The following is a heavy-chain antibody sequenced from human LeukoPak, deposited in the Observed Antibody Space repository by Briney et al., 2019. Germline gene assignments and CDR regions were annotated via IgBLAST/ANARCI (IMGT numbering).Heavy chain of an antibody. CDR3: ARDLDGSGSGDSY. CDR1: GFTVSSNY. V-gene: IGHV3-66*01. D-gene: IGHD3-10*01. Sequence: GGSLRLSCAASGFTVSSNYMSWVRQAPGKGLEWVSVIYSGGSTYYADSVKGRFTISRDNSKNTLYLQMNSLRAEDTAVYYCARDLDGSGSGDSYWGQGTLVTVSS. J-gene: IGHJ4*02. CDR2: IYSGGST.